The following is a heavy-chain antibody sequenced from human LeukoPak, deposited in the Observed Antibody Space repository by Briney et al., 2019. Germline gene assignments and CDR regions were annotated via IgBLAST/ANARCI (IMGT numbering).Heavy chain of an antibody. D-gene: IGHD3-10*01. Sequence: SETLSLTCTVSGGSISSSSYYWGWIRQPPGKGLEWIGSIYYSGSTYYNPSLKSRVTISVDTSKNQFSLKLSSVTAADTAVYYCARRRVRGNWFDPWGQGTLVTVSS. CDR1: GGSISSSSYY. J-gene: IGHJ5*02. CDR3: ARRRVRGNWFDP. V-gene: IGHV4-39*07. CDR2: IYYSGST.